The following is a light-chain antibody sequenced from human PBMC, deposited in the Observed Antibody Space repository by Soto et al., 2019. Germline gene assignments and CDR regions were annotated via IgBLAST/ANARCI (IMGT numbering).Light chain of an antibody. V-gene: IGKV3-11*01. CDR2: DAF. J-gene: IGKJ5*01. Sequence: EIVLTQSPATLSLSPGERATLSCRASQSVSSFLAWYQQKPGQAPRLLIYDAFNRATGIPARFSGSGSGTDFTLTISSLEPEDFAVYYCHQRSSWPITFGQGTRLEIK. CDR3: HQRSSWPIT. CDR1: QSVSSF.